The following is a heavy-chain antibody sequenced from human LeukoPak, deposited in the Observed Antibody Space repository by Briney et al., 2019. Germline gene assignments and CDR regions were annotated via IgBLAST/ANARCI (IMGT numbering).Heavy chain of an antibody. V-gene: IGHV1-2*02. D-gene: IGHD2-21*02. CDR2: INPNSGGT. CDR3: ARDRGSGDWSPFDY. Sequence: ASVKVSCKASGYTFTGYYMHWVRQAPGQGLEWMGWINPNSGGTNYAQKFQGRATMTRDTSISTAYMELSRLRSDDTAVYYCARDRGSGDWSPFDYWGQGTLVTVSS. CDR1: GYTFTGYY. J-gene: IGHJ4*02.